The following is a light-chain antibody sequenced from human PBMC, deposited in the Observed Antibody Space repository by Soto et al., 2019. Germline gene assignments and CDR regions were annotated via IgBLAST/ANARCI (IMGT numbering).Light chain of an antibody. CDR2: WAS. CDR3: QQYYRGLKG. Sequence: DFMMTQSPDSLAVSLGERATINCKSSQSVLSSSNNKNYLAWYQQRPGQPPKLLISWASTRESGVPDRFSGSGSGTDFALTISNLQAEDVAVYHCQQYYRGLKGFGQGTKVEI. CDR1: QSVLSSSNNKNY. V-gene: IGKV4-1*01. J-gene: IGKJ1*01.